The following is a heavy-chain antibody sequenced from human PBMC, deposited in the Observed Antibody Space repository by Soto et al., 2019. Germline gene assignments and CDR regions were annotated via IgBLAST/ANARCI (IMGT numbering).Heavy chain of an antibody. Sequence: QVQLVQSGAEVKKPGSSVKVSCKASGGTFSSYAISWVRQAPGQGLEWMGGIIPIFGTANYAQKFKGRVTITADESTSTAYMELSSLRSEDTAVDYCARASLGYCISTSCYYGMDVWGQGTTVTVSS. V-gene: IGHV1-69*12. J-gene: IGHJ6*02. CDR2: IIPIFGTA. CDR3: ARASLGYCISTSCYYGMDV. CDR1: GGTFSSYA. D-gene: IGHD2-2*01.